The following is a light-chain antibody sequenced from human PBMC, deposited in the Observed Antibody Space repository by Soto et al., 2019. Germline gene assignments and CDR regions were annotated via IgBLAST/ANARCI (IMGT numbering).Light chain of an antibody. CDR3: QQFDNSPYT. V-gene: IGKV3-20*01. CDR1: QSVASTR. J-gene: IGKJ2*01. CDR2: EAS. Sequence: ETVLTQSPGTLSLSPGERATLSCRASQSVASTRLAWYQQNPGQAPRLLFYEASSRATGIPDRFRGSGSGTDFTLTISRLEPEDFAVYYCQQFDNSPYTFGQGTKLEIK.